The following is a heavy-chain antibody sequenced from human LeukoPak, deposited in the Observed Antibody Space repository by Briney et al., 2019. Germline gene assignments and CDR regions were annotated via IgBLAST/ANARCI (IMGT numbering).Heavy chain of an antibody. CDR3: ARRGSGYYLDDKDAFDI. Sequence: SETLSLTXTVSGGSISSSSYYWGWIRQPPGKGLEWIGSIYYSGSTYYNPSLKSRVTISVDTSKNQFSLKLSSVTAADTAVYYCARRGSGYYLDDKDAFDIWGQGTMVTVSS. D-gene: IGHD3-22*01. CDR2: IYYSGST. V-gene: IGHV4-39*01. CDR1: GGSISSSSYY. J-gene: IGHJ3*02.